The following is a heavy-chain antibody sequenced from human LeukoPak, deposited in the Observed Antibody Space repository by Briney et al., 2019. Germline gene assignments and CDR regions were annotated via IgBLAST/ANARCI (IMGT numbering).Heavy chain of an antibody. D-gene: IGHD3-22*01. CDR3: ARGYDSSGFYFDY. J-gene: IGHJ4*02. Sequence: ASVKVSCKASGYTFSNYDINWVRQATGQGLEWMGWMCTNSGNTDYAQRFQGRVTITRNTSTSTAYMELSSLRSEDTGVYYCARGYDSSGFYFDYWGQGTLVTVSS. V-gene: IGHV1-8*03. CDR2: MCTNSGNT. CDR1: GYTFSNYD.